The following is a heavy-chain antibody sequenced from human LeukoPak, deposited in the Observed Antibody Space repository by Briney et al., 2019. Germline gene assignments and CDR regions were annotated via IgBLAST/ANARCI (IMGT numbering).Heavy chain of an antibody. D-gene: IGHD3-10*01. V-gene: IGHV4-34*01. Sequence: PSETLSLTCAVYGGSFSGYYWSWIRQPPGKGLEWIGDINHSGSTNYNPSLKSRVTISVDTSKNQFSLKLSSVTAADTAVYYCATMVRGVQWFDPWGQGTLVTVSS. CDR1: GGSFSGYY. J-gene: IGHJ5*02. CDR3: ATMVRGVQWFDP. CDR2: INHSGST.